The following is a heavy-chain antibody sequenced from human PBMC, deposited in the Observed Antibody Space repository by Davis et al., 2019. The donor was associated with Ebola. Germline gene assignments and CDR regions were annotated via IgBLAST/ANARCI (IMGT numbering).Heavy chain of an antibody. V-gene: IGHV3-23*01. D-gene: IGHD3-16*01. J-gene: IGHJ4*02. CDR3: VKRLDSYFEC. Sequence: GESLKISCAASGLTFSNAWMSWVRQAPGKGLEWVSTITGSGSTIYYADSVRGRFTISRDNPKNTLYLHMNSLRADDAAVYYCVKRLDSYFECWGQGTLVTVSS. CDR1: GLTFSNAW. CDR2: ITGSGSTI.